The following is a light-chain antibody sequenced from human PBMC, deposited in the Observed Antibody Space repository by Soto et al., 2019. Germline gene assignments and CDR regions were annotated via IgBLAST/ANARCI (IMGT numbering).Light chain of an antibody. CDR2: TSS. Sequence: QSVLTQPPSASGTPGQRVTISCSGGSSNIGRHVVNWYQQLPGAAPKLLIHTSSQRPSGVPDRFSGSKSGTSASLAISGLQSEDEADFYCSVWDDRLNGFVFGGGTKVTVL. CDR1: SSNIGRHV. V-gene: IGLV1-44*01. CDR3: SVWDDRLNGFV. J-gene: IGLJ2*01.